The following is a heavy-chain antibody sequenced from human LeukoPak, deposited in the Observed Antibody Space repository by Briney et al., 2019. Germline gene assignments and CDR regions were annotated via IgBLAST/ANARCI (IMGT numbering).Heavy chain of an antibody. CDR2: ISGSGGST. Sequence: GGSLRLSCAASGFTFSSYAMSWVRQAPGKGLEWVSAISGSGGSTYYADSVKGRFTISRDNSKNTLYLQMNSLRAEDTAVYYCAEALTGGETMNWFDPWGQGTLVTVSS. CDR1: GFTFSSYA. D-gene: IGHD1-14*01. CDR3: AEALTGGETMNWFDP. V-gene: IGHV3-23*01. J-gene: IGHJ5*02.